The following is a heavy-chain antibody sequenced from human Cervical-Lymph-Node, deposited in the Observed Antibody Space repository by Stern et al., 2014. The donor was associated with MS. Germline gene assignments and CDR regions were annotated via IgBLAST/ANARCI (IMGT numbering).Heavy chain of an antibody. V-gene: IGHV1-69*18. Sequence: QVQLVQSGAEVEKPGSSVKVSCRASGGTFSYYPITWVRQAPGQGLEWVGSILPLFGTTNYAQKFQDRVTLTADESTSTAYMEMSSLRFEDTAVYYCTTERPDCSGGYCYYDWGQGTLVTVSS. D-gene: IGHD2-15*01. CDR2: ILPLFGTT. J-gene: IGHJ4*02. CDR3: TTERPDCSGGYCYYD. CDR1: GGTFSYYP.